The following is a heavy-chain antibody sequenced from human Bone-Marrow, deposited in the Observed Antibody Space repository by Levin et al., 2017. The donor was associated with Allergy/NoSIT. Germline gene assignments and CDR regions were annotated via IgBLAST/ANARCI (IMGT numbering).Heavy chain of an antibody. CDR3: ARGDYDYIWGSLRDAFDI. Sequence: SVKVSCKASGGTFSSYAISWVRQAPGQGLEWMGGIIPIFGTANYAQKFQGRVTITADKSTSTAYMELSSLRSEDTAVYYCARGDYDYIWGSLRDAFDIWGQGTMVTVSS. CDR1: GGTFSSYA. D-gene: IGHD3-16*01. CDR2: IIPIFGTA. V-gene: IGHV1-69*06. J-gene: IGHJ3*02.